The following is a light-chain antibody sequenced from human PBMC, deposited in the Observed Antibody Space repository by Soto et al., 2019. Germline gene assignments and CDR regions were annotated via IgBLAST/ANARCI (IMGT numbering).Light chain of an antibody. J-gene: IGLJ3*02. Sequence: QSALTQPRSVSGSPGQSVTISCTGTSSDVGAYNYVSWYQQHPGKVPKLMIYDVSRRPSGVPDRFSGSTSGNTASLTISGLQADDEADYYCCSYAGSYTLVFGGGTKPTVL. CDR2: DVS. CDR3: CSYAGSYTLV. V-gene: IGLV2-11*01. CDR1: SSDVGAYNY.